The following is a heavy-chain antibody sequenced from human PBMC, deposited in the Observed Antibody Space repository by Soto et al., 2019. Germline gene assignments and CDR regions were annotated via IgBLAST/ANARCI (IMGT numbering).Heavy chain of an antibody. J-gene: IGHJ3*02. CDR1: GSTFGDYA. Sequence: PGGSLRLSCTASGSTFGDYAMSWFRQAPGKGLEWVGFIRSKAYGGTTEYAASVKGRFTISRDDSKSIAYLQMNSLKTEDTAVYYCTRDLTLYCSSTSCYPDAFDIWGQGTMVTVSS. V-gene: IGHV3-49*03. D-gene: IGHD2-2*01. CDR3: TRDLTLYCSSTSCYPDAFDI. CDR2: IRSKAYGGTT.